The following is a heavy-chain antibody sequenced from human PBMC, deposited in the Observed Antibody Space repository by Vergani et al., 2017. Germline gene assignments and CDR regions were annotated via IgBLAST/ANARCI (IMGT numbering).Heavy chain of an antibody. D-gene: IGHD3-3*01. Sequence: QVQLVQSGAEVKKPGASVKVSCKASGYTFTSYYMHWVRQAPGQGLEWMGIINPSGGSTSYAQKFQGRVTMTRDTSTSTVYMELSSLRSEDTAVYYCARAGYYDFWSGYYTRGGTAQFDYWGQGTLVTVSS. CDR2: INPSGGST. CDR3: ARAGYYDFWSGYYTRGGTAQFDY. CDR1: GYTFTSYY. J-gene: IGHJ4*02. V-gene: IGHV1-46*01.